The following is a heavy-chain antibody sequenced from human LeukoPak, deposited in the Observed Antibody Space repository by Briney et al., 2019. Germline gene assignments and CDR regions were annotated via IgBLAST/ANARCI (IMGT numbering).Heavy chain of an antibody. CDR2: ISGSGGST. CDR1: GVTFSMYS. V-gene: IGHV3-23*01. J-gene: IGHJ4*02. D-gene: IGHD3-3*01. Sequence: PGGSLRLSCSASGVTFSMYSMNWVRQTPGKGLMWVSSISGSGGSTYYAESVKGRFSISRDNSKKMMYLQMNSLRADDTAVYYCAKGGQNFDFWRFDYWGQGILVTVSS. CDR3: AKGGQNFDFWRFDY.